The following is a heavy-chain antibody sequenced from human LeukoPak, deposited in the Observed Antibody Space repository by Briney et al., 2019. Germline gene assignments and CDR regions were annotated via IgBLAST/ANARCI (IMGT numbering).Heavy chain of an antibody. CDR1: GFTFAEYS. V-gene: IGHV3-43*01. D-gene: IGHD6-19*01. Sequence: GGSLRLSCSASGFTFAEYSMHWVRRAPGKGLEWVSVINRNGGAIQYADSVKGRFIISRDNSKNSLYLQMNSLRTEDTALYYCTKEHSSGWPTIDCWGQGTLVTVSS. J-gene: IGHJ4*02. CDR2: INRNGGAI. CDR3: TKEHSSGWPTIDC.